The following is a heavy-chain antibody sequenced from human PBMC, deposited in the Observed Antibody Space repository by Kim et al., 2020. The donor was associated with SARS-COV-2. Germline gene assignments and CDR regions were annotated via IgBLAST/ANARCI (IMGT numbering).Heavy chain of an antibody. CDR3: AKATRNYDIFTGYYFAGMDV. Sequence: GGSLRLSCAASGFTFDDYAMHWVRQAPGKGLEWVSLISGDGGSTYYADSVKGRFTISRDNSKNSLYLQMNSLRTEDTALYYCAKATRNYDIFTGYYFAGMDVWGQGTTVTVSS. CDR1: GFTFDDYA. CDR2: ISGDGGST. J-gene: IGHJ6*02. V-gene: IGHV3-43*02. D-gene: IGHD3-9*01.